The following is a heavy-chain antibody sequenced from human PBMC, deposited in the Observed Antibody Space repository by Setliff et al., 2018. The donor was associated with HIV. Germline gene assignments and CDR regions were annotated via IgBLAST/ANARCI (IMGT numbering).Heavy chain of an antibody. Sequence: ASVKVSCKASGYNFFSYGISWVRQAPGQGLEWMGWISTFDGNTDYAQNVQDRVTMTTDTSTSTVYMELRGLRSDDTATYYCARVPSGAAGLVRAGFYFWGQGTLVTVSS. CDR2: ISTFDGNT. V-gene: IGHV1-18*01. CDR1: GYNFFSYG. D-gene: IGHD6-25*01. CDR3: ARVPSGAAGLVRAGFYF. J-gene: IGHJ4*01.